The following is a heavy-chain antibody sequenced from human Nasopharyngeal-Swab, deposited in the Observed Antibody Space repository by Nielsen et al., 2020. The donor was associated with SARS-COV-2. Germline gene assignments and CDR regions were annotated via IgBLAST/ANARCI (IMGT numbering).Heavy chain of an antibody. CDR3: AGEVGNSHEFDY. Sequence: SETLSLTCTVSGGSISSGSFYWSWLRQPAEKGLELLGRIYTSGSTDFNPSLQSRVSISVDTSNNQFSLYLSSVTAADTAVYYCAGEVGNSHEFDYWGQGTLVTVSS. D-gene: IGHD5-18*01. V-gene: IGHV4-61*02. CDR1: GGSISSGSFY. CDR2: IYTSGST. J-gene: IGHJ4*02.